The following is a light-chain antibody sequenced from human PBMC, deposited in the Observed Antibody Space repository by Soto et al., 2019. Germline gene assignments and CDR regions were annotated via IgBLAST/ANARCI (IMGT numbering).Light chain of an antibody. CDR2: GAS. V-gene: IGKV3-20*01. Sequence: ETVLTQSPGTLSLSPGETATLSCRASQSVASNSLAWYQQKPGQAPRLLVYGASGRATDIPDRFIGRGSGTDFTLTINRLEPEDFAVYYCQNYDTSPYTFGQGTKLEIK. CDR1: QSVASNS. CDR3: QNYDTSPYT. J-gene: IGKJ2*01.